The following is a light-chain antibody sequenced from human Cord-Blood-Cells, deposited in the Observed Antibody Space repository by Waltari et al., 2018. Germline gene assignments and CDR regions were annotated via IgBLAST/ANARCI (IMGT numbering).Light chain of an antibody. CDR3: QVWDSRSDHVV. Sequence: SYVLTQPPSVSVAPGAQARATCGGNNSVNASAEWYQEKPGQAPVLVVNDDSDRPSGIPERFSGTISGNTATLTISRVEAGDEADYYCQVWDSRSDHVVFCGGTKLTVL. V-gene: IGLV3-21*02. CDR2: DDS. CDR1: NSVNAS. J-gene: IGLJ2*01.